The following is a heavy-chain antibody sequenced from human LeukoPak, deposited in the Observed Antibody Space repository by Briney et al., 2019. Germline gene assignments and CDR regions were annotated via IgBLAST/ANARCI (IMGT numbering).Heavy chain of an antibody. J-gene: IGHJ4*02. V-gene: IGHV3-30*18. CDR3: AKVAAAVTGDS. CDR2: ISYDGSNK. Sequence: GGSLRLSCAASGFTFSSYGMYWVRQAPGKGLEWVAVISYDGSNKYYADSVKGRFTISRDNSKNTLYLQMNSLRAEDTAVYYCAKVAAAVTGDSWGQGTLVTVSS. D-gene: IGHD6-25*01. CDR1: GFTFSSYG.